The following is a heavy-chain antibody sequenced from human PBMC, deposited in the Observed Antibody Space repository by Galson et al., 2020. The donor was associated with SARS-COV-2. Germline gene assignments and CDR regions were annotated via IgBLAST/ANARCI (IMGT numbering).Heavy chain of an antibody. D-gene: IGHD6-13*01. CDR2: IYPGDSDT. Sequence: KVGESLKISCKGSGYSFTSYLIGWVSQMPGKGLQWMGIIYPGDSDTNYSPSFQGHVTISADKSINTAYLQWSSLKASDTAMYYCARVGAAGSFDYWGQGTLVTVSS. CDR3: ARVGAAGSFDY. CDR1: GYSFTSYL. V-gene: IGHV5-51*01. J-gene: IGHJ4*02.